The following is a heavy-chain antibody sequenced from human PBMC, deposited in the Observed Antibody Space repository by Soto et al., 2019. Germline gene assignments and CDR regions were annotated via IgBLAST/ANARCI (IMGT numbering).Heavy chain of an antibody. J-gene: IGHJ4*02. Sequence: EVQLVESGGGLVQPGGSLRLSCAASGFTFSSYWMHWVRQVPGKGLVWVSRIKSDGSSTSYADSVKGRFTISRDNAKNTPYLQMNSLRAEDTAVYYCARDQLMAVTGIELDYWGQGTLVTVSS. CDR1: GFTFSSYW. CDR3: ARDQLMAVTGIELDY. V-gene: IGHV3-74*01. D-gene: IGHD2-21*02. CDR2: IKSDGSST.